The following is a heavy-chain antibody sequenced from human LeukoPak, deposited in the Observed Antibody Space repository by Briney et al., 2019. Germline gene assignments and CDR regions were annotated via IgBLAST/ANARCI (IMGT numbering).Heavy chain of an antibody. CDR2: ISGSGGST. Sequence: GGSLILSCVASGFTFSSYAMSWVRQAPGKGLEWVSAISGSGGSTHYADSVKGRFTISRDNSKNTLYLQMNSLRVEDTAVYSCAKDPSYDYGMYVWGKGTTVTVSS. CDR1: GFTFSSYA. CDR3: AKDPSYDYGMYV. J-gene: IGHJ6*04. V-gene: IGHV3-23*01.